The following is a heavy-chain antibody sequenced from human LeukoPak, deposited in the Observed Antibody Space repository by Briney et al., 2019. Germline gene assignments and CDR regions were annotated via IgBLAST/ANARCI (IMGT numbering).Heavy chain of an antibody. D-gene: IGHD1-26*01. CDR1: GVSISSYY. CDR2: IYYSGST. J-gene: IGHJ3*02. Sequence: SETLSLTCTVSGVSISSYYWSWIRQPPGRGLEWIGYIYYSGSTNYNPSLKSRVTISVDTSKNQFSLKLSSVTAADTAFYYCARYIVSYPHDAFDIWGQGTMVTVSS. CDR3: ARYIVSYPHDAFDI. V-gene: IGHV4-59*01.